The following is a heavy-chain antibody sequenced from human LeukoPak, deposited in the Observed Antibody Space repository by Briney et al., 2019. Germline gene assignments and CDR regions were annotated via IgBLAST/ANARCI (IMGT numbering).Heavy chain of an antibody. CDR2: IKSKTDGGTT. V-gene: IGHV3-15*01. Sequence: GGSLRLSCAASGFTFSKAWMSWVRQAPGKGLEWVGRIKSKTDGGTTDYAAPVKGRFTISRDDSKNTLYLQMNSLKTEDTAVYYCARGIAMVYFDYWGQGTLVTVSS. J-gene: IGHJ4*02. CDR1: GFTFSKAW. CDR3: ARGIAMVYFDY. D-gene: IGHD5-18*01.